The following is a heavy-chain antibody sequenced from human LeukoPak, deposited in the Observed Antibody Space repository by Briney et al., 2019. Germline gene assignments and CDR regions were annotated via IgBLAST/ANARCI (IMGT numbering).Heavy chain of an antibody. D-gene: IGHD2-2*01. CDR1: GYTFTSYG. CDR3: ARDVYCSSTSCYYYYGMDV. CDR2: ISAYNGNT. J-gene: IGHJ6*02. V-gene: IGHV1-18*01. Sequence: RASVKVSCKASGYTFTSYGISWVRQAPGQGLEWMGWISAYNGNTNYAQKLQGRVTMTTDTSTSTAYMELSSLRSEDTAVYYCARDVYCSSTSCYYYYGMDVWGQGTTVTVSS.